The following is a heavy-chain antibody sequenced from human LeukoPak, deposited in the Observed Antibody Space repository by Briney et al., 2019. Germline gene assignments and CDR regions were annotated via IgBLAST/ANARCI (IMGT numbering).Heavy chain of an antibody. J-gene: IGHJ6*02. CDR2: IISSGSYI. CDR3: AIFTGGPNGMDV. Sequence: GGSLRLSCAASGFIFSSYSMNWVRQAPGKGLEWVSSIISSGSYIYYADSVKGRFTISRDNANNSLYLQMNSLRAEDTAVYHCAIFTGGPNGMDVWGQGTTVTVSS. V-gene: IGHV3-21*01. CDR1: GFIFSSYS. D-gene: IGHD3-16*01.